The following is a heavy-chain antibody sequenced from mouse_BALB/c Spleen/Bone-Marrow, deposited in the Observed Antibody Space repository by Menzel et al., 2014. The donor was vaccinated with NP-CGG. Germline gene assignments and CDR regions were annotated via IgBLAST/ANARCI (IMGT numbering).Heavy chain of an antibody. D-gene: IGHD4-1*01. CDR3: ARERTGFDY. Sequence: EVQLVESGGGLVQPGGSRKLSCAASGFTFSYFGMHWVRQAPEKGLEWDAYISSGSSIIYYANTVKGRFTISRDNPKNTLLLQMTSLRSEDSAMYYYARERTGFDYWGQGTTLTVSS. J-gene: IGHJ2*01. CDR1: GFTFSYFG. V-gene: IGHV5-17*02. CDR2: ISSGSSII.